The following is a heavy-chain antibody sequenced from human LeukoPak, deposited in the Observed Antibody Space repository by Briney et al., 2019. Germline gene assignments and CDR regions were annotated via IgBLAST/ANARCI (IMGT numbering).Heavy chain of an antibody. CDR2: ISSSSSYI. J-gene: IGHJ6*02. D-gene: IGHD1/OR15-1a*01. CDR1: GFTFSSNA. CDR3: AREEHVYGMDV. V-gene: IGHV3-21*01. Sequence: GGPLNLSWAASGFTFSSNALNWFGKPPGRGLGWASSISSSSSYIYYADSVKGRFTISRDNAKNSLYLQMNSLRAEDTAVYYCAREEHVYGMDVWGQGTTVTVSS.